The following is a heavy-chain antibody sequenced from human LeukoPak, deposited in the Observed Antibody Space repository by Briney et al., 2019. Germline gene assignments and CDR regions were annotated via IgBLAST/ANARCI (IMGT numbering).Heavy chain of an antibody. J-gene: IGHJ4*02. Sequence: SETLSLTCAVSGYSISSGYYWGGRRQPPGKGGERIGSSYHSGSTYYNPSLKRRVTISGDTSKTQFSLKLSSVTAADTAVYYCARSPERWLQLLIDYWGQGTLVTVSS. V-gene: IGHV4-38-2*01. CDR2: SYHSGST. CDR1: GYSISSGYY. D-gene: IGHD5-24*01. CDR3: ARSPERWLQLLIDY.